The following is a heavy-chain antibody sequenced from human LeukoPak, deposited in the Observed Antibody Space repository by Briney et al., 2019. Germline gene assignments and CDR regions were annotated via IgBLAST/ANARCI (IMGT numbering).Heavy chain of an antibody. CDR1: GFTFRGYW. Sequence: PGGSLRLSCAASGFTFRGYWMNWARQAPGKGLEWVANIKEDGSEKYYVDSVKGRFTISRDNAKNSLNLQMDSLRVEDTAVYYCTRGDSSSKIDYWGQGTLVTVSS. D-gene: IGHD6-6*01. CDR2: IKEDGSEK. V-gene: IGHV3-7*01. CDR3: TRGDSSSKIDY. J-gene: IGHJ4*02.